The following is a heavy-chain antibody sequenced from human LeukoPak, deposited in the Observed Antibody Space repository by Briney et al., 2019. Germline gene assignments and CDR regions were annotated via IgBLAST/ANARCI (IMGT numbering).Heavy chain of an antibody. V-gene: IGHV3-21*01. CDR2: ISSSSSYI. J-gene: IGHJ4*02. CDR3: VAGDRYYFDY. CDR1: GFTFSSYS. Sequence: GGSLRLSCAASGFTFSSYSMNWVRQAPGKGLEWVSYISSSSSYIYYADSVKGLFTISRDSAKNSLYLQMNSLRAEDTAVYYCVAGDRYYFDYWAREPWSASPQ. D-gene: IGHD1-14*01.